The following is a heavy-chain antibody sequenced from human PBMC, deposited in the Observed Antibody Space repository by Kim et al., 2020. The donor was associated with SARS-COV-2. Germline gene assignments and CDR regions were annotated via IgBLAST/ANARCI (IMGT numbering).Heavy chain of an antibody. J-gene: IGHJ5*02. CDR1: GGTFSSYA. D-gene: IGHD3-10*01. CDR3: ARLGNRGYGSGNNWFDP. Sequence: SVKVSCKASGGTFSSYAISWVRQAPGQGLEWMGGIIPIFGTANYAQKFQGRVTITADESTSTAYMELSSLRSEDTAVYYCARLGNRGYGSGNNWFDPWGQGTLVTVSS. CDR2: IIPIFGTA. V-gene: IGHV1-69*13.